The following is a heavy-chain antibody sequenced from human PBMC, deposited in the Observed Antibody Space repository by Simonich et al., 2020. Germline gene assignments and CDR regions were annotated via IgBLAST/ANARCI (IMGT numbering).Heavy chain of an antibody. Sequence: QVQLQQWGAGLLKPSETLSLTCAVYGGSFSGYYWGWIHQPPGKGLEWIGEMNHSGRNNYNPSLKSRVTISVDTSKNQFSLKLSSVTAADTAVYYCARKYCSSTSCYEEAFDIWGQGTMVTVSS. J-gene: IGHJ3*02. V-gene: IGHV4-34*01. CDR3: ARKYCSSTSCYEEAFDI. CDR1: GGSFSGYY. CDR2: MNHSGRN. D-gene: IGHD2-2*01.